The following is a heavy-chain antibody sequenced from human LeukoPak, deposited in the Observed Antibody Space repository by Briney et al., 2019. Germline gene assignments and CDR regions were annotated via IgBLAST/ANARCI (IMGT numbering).Heavy chain of an antibody. Sequence: GGSLRLSCAASGFTFHVYAMHWVRQAPGKGLEWVSLISGDGSSTYYADSVKGRFTISRDNSKNSLYLQMNSLRTEDTALYYCAKDFSYSSSCYGVLYFYYYMDVWGKGTTVTVSS. J-gene: IGHJ6*03. V-gene: IGHV3-43*02. CDR2: ISGDGSST. CDR1: GFTFHVYA. CDR3: AKDFSYSSSCYGVLYFYYYMDV. D-gene: IGHD6-13*01.